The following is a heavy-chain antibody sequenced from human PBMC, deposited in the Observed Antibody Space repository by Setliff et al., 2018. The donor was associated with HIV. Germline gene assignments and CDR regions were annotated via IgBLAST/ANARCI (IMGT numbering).Heavy chain of an antibody. Sequence: GESLRLSCAASGFSFSNYAMGWVRQAPGKGLEWVSIISGGGDRTYYADSVKGSFTISRDNAKNTLYLQINSLRAEDTAVFYCAKSSDGGFCAGDNCYGYYFDSWGQGTLVTVSS. CDR3: AKSSDGGFCAGDNCYGYYFDS. CDR1: GFSFSNYA. CDR2: ISGGGDRT. D-gene: IGHD2-15*01. V-gene: IGHV3-23*01. J-gene: IGHJ4*02.